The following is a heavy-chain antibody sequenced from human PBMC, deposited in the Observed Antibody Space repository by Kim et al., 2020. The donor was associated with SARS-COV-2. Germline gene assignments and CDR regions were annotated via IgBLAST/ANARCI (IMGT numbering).Heavy chain of an antibody. J-gene: IGHJ4*02. V-gene: IGHV3-23*01. D-gene: IGHD3-3*01. Sequence: YADSVKGRFTISRDNSKNTLYLHLNSLRAEDTAVYYCAIVASKLRFLNFEYWGQGTLVNVSP. CDR3: AIVASKLRFLNFEY.